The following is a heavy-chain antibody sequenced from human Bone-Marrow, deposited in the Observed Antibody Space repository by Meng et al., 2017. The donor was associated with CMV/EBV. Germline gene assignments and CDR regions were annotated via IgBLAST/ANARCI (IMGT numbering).Heavy chain of an antibody. J-gene: IGHJ6*02. CDR1: GFTFSSYW. V-gene: IGHV3-74*01. D-gene: IGHD3-3*01. Sequence: GGPLRLSCAASGFTFSSYWMHWVRQAPGKGLVWVSRINSDGSSTSYADSVKGRFTISRDNAKNTLYLQMNSLRAEDTAVYYCARGKKDFYYDFWSGYGYYYYYGMDVWGQGTTVTVSS. CDR3: ARGKKDFYYDFWSGYGYYYYYGMDV. CDR2: INSDGSST.